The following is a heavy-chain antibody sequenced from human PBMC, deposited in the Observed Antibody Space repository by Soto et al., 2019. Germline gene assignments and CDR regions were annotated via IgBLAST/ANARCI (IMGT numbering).Heavy chain of an antibody. CDR3: ARHISGCGGDCYHWYFDL. CDR2: IYPGDSDT. CDR1: GYSFTSYW. J-gene: IGHJ2*01. V-gene: IGHV5-51*01. D-gene: IGHD2-21*01. Sequence: PGESLKISCMGSGYSFTSYWIGWVRQMPGKGLEWMGIIYPGDSDTRYSPSFQGQVTISADKSISTAYLQWSSLKASDTAMYYCARHISGCGGDCYHWYFDLWGRGTLVTVSS.